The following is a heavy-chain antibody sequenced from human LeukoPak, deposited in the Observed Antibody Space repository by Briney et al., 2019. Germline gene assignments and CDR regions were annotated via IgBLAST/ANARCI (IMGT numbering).Heavy chain of an antibody. CDR2: ISYDGSNK. J-gene: IGHJ3*02. CDR3: AKNGGSGYYFVAFDI. D-gene: IGHD3-22*01. Sequence: GRSLRLSCAASGFTFNSYGMHWVCQAPGKGLEGVAVISYDGSNKYYADSVKGRFTISRDNSKNTLYLQMNSLRAEDTAVYYCAKNGGSGYYFVAFDIWGQGTMVTVSS. CDR1: GFTFNSYG. V-gene: IGHV3-30*18.